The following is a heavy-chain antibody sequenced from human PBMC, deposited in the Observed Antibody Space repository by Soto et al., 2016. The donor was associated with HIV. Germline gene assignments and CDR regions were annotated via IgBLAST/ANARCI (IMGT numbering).Heavy chain of an antibody. Sequence: EVQLVESGGGLVKPGGSLRLSCAASGFTFSSYSMNWVRQAPGKGLEWVSSISSSSSYIYYADSVKGRFTISRDNAKNSLYLQMNSLRAEDTAVYYCARDIVVVPAAMLGPFDPWGQGTLVTVSS. J-gene: IGHJ5*02. V-gene: IGHV3-21*01. CDR1: GFTFSSYS. CDR3: ARDIVVVPAAMLGPFDP. CDR2: ISSSSSYI. D-gene: IGHD2-2*01.